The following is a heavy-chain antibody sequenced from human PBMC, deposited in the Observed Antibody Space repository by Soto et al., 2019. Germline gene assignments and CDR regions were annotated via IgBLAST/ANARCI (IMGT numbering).Heavy chain of an antibody. CDR1: GFSFSKTW. Sequence: GGSLRLSCAASGFSFSKTWMNWVRQAPGKGLEWVGRIKSKAAGGTTDYAAPVEGRLTISRDDSKNTVYLQMDSLKTEDTALYYCTPRVISPSGFDYWGQGTLVTVSS. V-gene: IGHV3-15*07. CDR3: TPRVISPSGFDY. D-gene: IGHD3-10*01. CDR2: IKSKAAGGTT. J-gene: IGHJ4*02.